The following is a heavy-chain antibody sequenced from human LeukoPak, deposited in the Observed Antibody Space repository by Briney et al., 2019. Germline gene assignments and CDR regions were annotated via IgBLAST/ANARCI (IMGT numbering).Heavy chain of an antibody. Sequence: PSQTLSLTSTVSGDSISSGSSYWNWIRQPAGKGLEWIGRIYTSGTTNYNPSLKSRVTISVDTSKNQFSLKLSSVTAADTAVYYCARVFDSWGQGTLVTVSS. J-gene: IGHJ5*01. CDR2: IYTSGTT. CDR3: ARVFDS. V-gene: IGHV4-61*02. CDR1: GDSISSGSSY.